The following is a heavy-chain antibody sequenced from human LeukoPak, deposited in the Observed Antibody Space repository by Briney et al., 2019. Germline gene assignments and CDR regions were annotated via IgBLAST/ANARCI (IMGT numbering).Heavy chain of an antibody. Sequence: GGSLRLSCAASGFTFSSYAMHWVRQAPGKGLEWVAIISHNGGVTDHTDSVKGRFSVSRDNSDYFLYLQMDNLRLDDTAVYYCARDEGHSTNWGLFDFWGQGSLVTVS. D-gene: IGHD6-13*01. J-gene: IGHJ4*02. CDR1: GFTFSSYA. CDR2: ISHNGGVT. CDR3: ARDEGHSTNWGLFDF. V-gene: IGHV3-30-3*01.